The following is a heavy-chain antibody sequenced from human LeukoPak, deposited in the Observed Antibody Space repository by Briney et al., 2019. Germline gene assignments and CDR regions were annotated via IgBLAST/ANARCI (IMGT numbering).Heavy chain of an antibody. CDR2: INHSGST. J-gene: IGHJ4*02. CDR3: ARQSGYSSSFDY. D-gene: IGHD6-6*01. V-gene: IGHV4-34*01. Sequence: TSETLSLTCAVYGGSFSGYYWSWIRQPPGKGLEWIGEINHSGSTNYNPSLKSRVTISVDTSKNQISLKLTSVTAADTAVYYCARQSGYSSSFDYWGQGTLVTVSS. CDR1: GGSFSGYY.